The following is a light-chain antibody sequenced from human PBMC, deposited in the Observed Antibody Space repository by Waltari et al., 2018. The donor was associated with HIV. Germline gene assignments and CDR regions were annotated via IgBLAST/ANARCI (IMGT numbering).Light chain of an antibody. CDR2: AAS. CDR1: QNIYNY. J-gene: IGKJ3*01. CDR3: QQTYSGVT. Sequence: DVQVTQSPSSLSASVGDRVTITCRASQNIYNYLNWYQQKSGGAPKRLIYAASSLQNGVPSRFSARGSGTDVTLTISSVQPEDFAIYYCQQTYSGVTFGPGTQIDVK. V-gene: IGKV1-39*01.